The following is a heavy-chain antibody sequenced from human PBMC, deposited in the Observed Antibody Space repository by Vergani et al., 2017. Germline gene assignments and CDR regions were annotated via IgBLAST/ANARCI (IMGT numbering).Heavy chain of an antibody. Sequence: EVQLVQSGAELKKPGESLKISCTGSGYSFTNSWIGWVRQMPGKGLEWMGIIYPGDSDIRYSPSFQGQVTISADKSISTAYLQWSSLKASDTAMYYCERQGTHYYSSEIYSAIDYWGQGTLVTVSS. CDR3: ERQGTHYYSSEIYSAIDY. V-gene: IGHV5-51*01. CDR2: IYPGDSDI. CDR1: GYSFTNSW. J-gene: IGHJ4*02. D-gene: IGHD3-10*01.